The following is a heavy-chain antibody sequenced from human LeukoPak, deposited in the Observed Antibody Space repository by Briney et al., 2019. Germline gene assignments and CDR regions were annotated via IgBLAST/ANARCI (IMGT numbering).Heavy chain of an antibody. CDR2: IYYSGST. V-gene: IGHV4-30-4*01. CDR3: QSRFLEWLLDY. J-gene: IGHJ4*02. Sequence: SETLSLTCTVSGGSISSGDYYWSWIRQPPGKGLEWIGYIYYSGSTYYNPSLKSRVTISVDTSKNQFSLKLSSVTAADTAIYYCQSRFLEWLLDYWGQGTLVTVSS. CDR1: GGSISSGDYY. D-gene: IGHD3-3*01.